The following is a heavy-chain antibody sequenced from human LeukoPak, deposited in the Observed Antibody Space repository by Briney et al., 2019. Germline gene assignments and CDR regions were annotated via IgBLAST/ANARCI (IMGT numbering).Heavy chain of an antibody. CDR2: IYSSGST. J-gene: IGHJ4*02. D-gene: IGHD1-26*01. V-gene: IGHV4-39*01. CDR1: GASDSGINYY. Sequence: PSETLSLTCAVSGASDSGINYYWGWIRQPPGKGLEWIGNIYSSGSTYYNASLQSRVTISIDTSKNQFSLRLNSVTAADTAMYYCAKSGGYGLIDYWGQGTRVTVSS. CDR3: AKSGGYGLIDY.